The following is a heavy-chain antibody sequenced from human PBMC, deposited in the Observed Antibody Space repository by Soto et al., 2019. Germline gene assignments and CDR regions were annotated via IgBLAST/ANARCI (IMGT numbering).Heavy chain of an antibody. CDR2: ITSSSSTI. J-gene: IGHJ6*02. CDR3: ARTLAAAAYYYYYGMDV. Sequence: EVQLVESGGGLVQPGGSLRLSCAASGFTFSSYTMNWVRQPPGKGLEWVSYITSSSSTIYYADSVKGRFTISRDKAKNTMYLQMNSLGEDDTAVYYCARTLAAAAYYYYYGMDVWGQGTTVTVSS. D-gene: IGHD6-13*01. V-gene: IGHV3-48*02. CDR1: GFTFSSYT.